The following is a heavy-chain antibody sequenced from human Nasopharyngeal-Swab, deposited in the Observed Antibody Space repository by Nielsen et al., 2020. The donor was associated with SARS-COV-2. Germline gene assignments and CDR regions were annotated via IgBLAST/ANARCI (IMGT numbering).Heavy chain of an antibody. J-gene: IGHJ4*02. CDR2: ILTNGST. D-gene: IGHD3-22*01. V-gene: IGHV4-61*02. Sequence: SETLSLTCTVSGGSISSGSYYWSWIRQPAGKGLEWIGRILTNGSTNYNPSLKSRITISVDTSKNQFSLRLSSVTAADTAVYYCARDVYDSSGYYYQDYWGQGTLVTVSS. CDR1: GGSISSGSYY. CDR3: ARDVYDSSGYYYQDY.